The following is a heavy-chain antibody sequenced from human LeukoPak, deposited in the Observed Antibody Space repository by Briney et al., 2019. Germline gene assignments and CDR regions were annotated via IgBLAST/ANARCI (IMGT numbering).Heavy chain of an antibody. V-gene: IGHV3-23*01. CDR1: GITLSNYG. CDR2: LSVGGGNT. D-gene: IGHD3-10*01. J-gene: IGHJ6*02. Sequence: GGSLRLSCAVSGITLSNYGMTWVRQAPGKGLEWVSGLSVGGGNTFYADSVRGRFTISKDNSKNTLYLQMNSLRAEDTAVYYCAKVLWFGELSNPMDVWGQGTTVTVFS. CDR3: AKVLWFGELSNPMDV.